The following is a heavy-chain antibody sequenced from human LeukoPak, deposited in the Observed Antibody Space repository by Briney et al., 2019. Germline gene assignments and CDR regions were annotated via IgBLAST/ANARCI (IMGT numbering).Heavy chain of an antibody. Sequence: GGSLRLSCAASGFTFSSYSMNWVRQAPGKGLEWVSSISGSSSYIYYADSVKGRFTISRDNAKNSLYLQMNSLRAEDTAVYYCAREESEAFDYWGQGTLVTVSS. CDR3: AREESEAFDY. CDR1: GFTFSSYS. V-gene: IGHV3-21*01. J-gene: IGHJ4*02. CDR2: ISGSSSYI.